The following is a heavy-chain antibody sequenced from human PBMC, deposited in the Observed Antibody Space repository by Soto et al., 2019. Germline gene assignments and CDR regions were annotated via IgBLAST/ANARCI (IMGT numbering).Heavy chain of an antibody. D-gene: IGHD3-3*01. J-gene: IGHJ6*03. CDR3: ARIKIVGILTYYMDV. V-gene: IGHV4-39*01. CDR1: GDSISTSSSYY. Sequence: PSETLSLTCTVSGDSISTSSSYYWGWIRQPPGKGLEWIANMYYSGSTYYNPSLKSRVTISLETSKNQFSLKLSSVTAADTAAYYCARIKIVGILTYYMDVWGKGTTVTVSS. CDR2: MYYSGST.